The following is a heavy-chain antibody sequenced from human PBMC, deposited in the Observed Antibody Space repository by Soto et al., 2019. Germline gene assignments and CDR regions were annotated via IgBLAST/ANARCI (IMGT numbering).Heavy chain of an antibody. V-gene: IGHV4-61*08. J-gene: IGHJ4*01. CDR2: IYSSGST. Sequence: KTSETLSLTCTVSGVSVSSDAHYWSWIRQPTGKRLVWIGSIYSSGSTNYNPSLESRVTFSEDTSKNQFSLKKSSVTVADTAVYPCARFVRCCSGTNCYARAVDWGQGTMVTVSS. CDR1: GVSVSSDAHY. D-gene: IGHD2-2*01. CDR3: ARFVRCCSGTNCYARAVD.